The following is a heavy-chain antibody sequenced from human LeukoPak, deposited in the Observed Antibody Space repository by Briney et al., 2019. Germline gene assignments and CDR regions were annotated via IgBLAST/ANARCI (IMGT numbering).Heavy chain of an antibody. CDR1: GFTFSDYY. V-gene: IGHV3-11*01. D-gene: IGHD4-17*01. CDR2: ISSSGSTI. J-gene: IGHJ4*02. Sequence: GGSLRLSCAASGFTFSDYYMSWIRQAPGKGLEWVSYISSSGSTIYYADSVKGRFTISRDNAKNSLYLQMNSLRAEDTAVYYCARPTVAGAVPQDYWGQGTLVTVSS. CDR3: ARPTVAGAVPQDY.